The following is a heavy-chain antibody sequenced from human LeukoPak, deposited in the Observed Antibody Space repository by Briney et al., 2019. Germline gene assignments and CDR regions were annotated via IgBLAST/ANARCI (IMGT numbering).Heavy chain of an antibody. CDR2: ISSSSSYI. Sequence: PGGSLRLSCAASGFTFSSYSMNWVRQAPGKGLEWVSSISSSSSYIYYADSVKGRFTISRDNAKNSLYLQMNRLRAEDTAVYYCARDWGDSYYFDYWGQGTLVTVSS. D-gene: IGHD3-16*01. J-gene: IGHJ4*02. V-gene: IGHV3-21*01. CDR1: GFTFSSYS. CDR3: ARDWGDSYYFDY.